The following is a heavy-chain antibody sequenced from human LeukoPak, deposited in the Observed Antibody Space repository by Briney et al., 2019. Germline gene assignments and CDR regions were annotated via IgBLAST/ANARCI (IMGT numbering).Heavy chain of an antibody. D-gene: IGHD3-16*02. CDR2: IYSGGST. CDR1: GFTVSSNY. J-gene: IGHJ4*02. CDR3: ARVMITFGGVIVEFDY. V-gene: IGHV3-53*01. Sequence: GGSLRLSCAASGFTVSSNYMSWVRQAPGKGLEWVSVIYSGGSTYYADSVKGRFTISRDNSKNTLYLQMNSLRAEDTAVYYCARVMITFGGVIVEFDYWGQGTLVTVSS.